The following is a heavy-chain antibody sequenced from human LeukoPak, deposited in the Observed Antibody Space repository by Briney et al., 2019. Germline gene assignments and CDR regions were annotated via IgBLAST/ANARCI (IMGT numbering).Heavy chain of an antibody. CDR3: ARIRKNWDYYYYYGMDV. CDR2: IYYSGSA. CDR1: GGSVNSGTYY. J-gene: IGHJ6*02. D-gene: IGHD2/OR15-2a*01. Sequence: SETLSLTCSVSGGSVNSGTYYWSWIRQPPGKGLEWIGNIYYSGSAYYNPSLKSRVTMSVDTSKNQFSLKLSSVTAADTAVYYCARIRKNWDYYYYYGMDVWGQGTTVTVSS. V-gene: IGHV4-39*07.